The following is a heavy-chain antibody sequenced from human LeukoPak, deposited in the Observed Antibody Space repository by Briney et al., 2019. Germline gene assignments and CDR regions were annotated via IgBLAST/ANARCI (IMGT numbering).Heavy chain of an antibody. CDR3: ARDREVVTAKAQMDV. D-gene: IGHD2-21*02. J-gene: IGHJ6*04. V-gene: IGHV3-23*01. CDR2: ISGRGGST. CDR1: GFPLSSYA. Sequence: GGSLRLSCAASGFPLSSYAMSWVRQIPGKGLEWVSGISGRGGSTYYADSVKGRFTISRDNSKNTVFLQMNSLRAEDTAVYYCARDREVVTAKAQMDVWGKGTTVTVFS.